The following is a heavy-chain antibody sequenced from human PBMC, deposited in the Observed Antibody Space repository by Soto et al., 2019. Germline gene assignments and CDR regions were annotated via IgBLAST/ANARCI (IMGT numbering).Heavy chain of an antibody. D-gene: IGHD3-3*01. CDR3: ARQTAVIIAEVAFDT. CDR1: GGSVSSNNHY. Sequence: QLQLQESGPGLVKASETLSLTCTVSGGSVSSNNHYWGWVRQPPGKGLEWIGSIYYSVSTYYNPSPKRRVTTPGDPSKTEFSLKMSSVTAAHTTFYYGARQTAVIIAEVAFDTWGQGTMVSASS. J-gene: IGHJ3*02. CDR2: IYYSVST. V-gene: IGHV4-39*01.